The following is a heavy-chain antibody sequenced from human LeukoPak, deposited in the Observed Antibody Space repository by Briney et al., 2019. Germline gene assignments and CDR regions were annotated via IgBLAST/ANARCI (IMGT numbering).Heavy chain of an antibody. V-gene: IGHV3-30*18. D-gene: IGHD2-15*01. J-gene: IGHJ4*02. Sequence: GRSLRLSCAASGFSFSNYVMYWVRQAPRKWLEWVAVISYDGNNKYYADSVKGRFTISRDNSKNTLYLQMSSLRGEDTAVYYSAKGLQVAEPPEYWGQGILVTVSS. CDR3: AKGLQVAEPPEY. CDR2: ISYDGNNK. CDR1: GFSFSNYV.